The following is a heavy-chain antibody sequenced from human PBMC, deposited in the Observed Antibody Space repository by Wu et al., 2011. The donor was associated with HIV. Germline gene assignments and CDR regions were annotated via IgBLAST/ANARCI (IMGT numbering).Heavy chain of an antibody. CDR2: TNVNTGGT. V-gene: IGHV1-2*02. CDR1: GYTFTDYF. CDR3: TRDELFRVDDAFDM. D-gene: IGHD3-10*01. Sequence: QVQLVQSGAEVKKPGASVKVSCKASGYTFTDYFVHWVRQVPGQNFEWMGWTNVNTGGTNYAPKFQGRVTMTRDTSISTAYIELSGLTSDDTAVYYCTRDELFRVDDAFDMWAKGHVVTVSS. J-gene: IGHJ3*02.